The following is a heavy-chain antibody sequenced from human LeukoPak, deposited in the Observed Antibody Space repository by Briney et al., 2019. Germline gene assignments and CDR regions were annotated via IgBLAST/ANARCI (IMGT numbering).Heavy chain of an antibody. CDR1: GYSFTSYW. CDR3: ARRIGVKYYYDSSGQLGDFDI. Sequence: GESLKISCKGSGYSFTSYWIGWVRQMPVKGLEWMWIIYPGDSDTRYSPSFQGQLTISADKSISTAYLKWSSLKASDHAMYYCARRIGVKYYYDSSGQLGDFDIWGQGTMVTVSS. J-gene: IGHJ3*02. V-gene: IGHV5-51*01. CDR2: IYPGDSDT. D-gene: IGHD3-22*01.